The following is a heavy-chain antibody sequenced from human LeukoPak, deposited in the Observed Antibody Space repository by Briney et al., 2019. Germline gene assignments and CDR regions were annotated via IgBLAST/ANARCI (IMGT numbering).Heavy chain of an antibody. CDR2: ITYDGSNK. CDR1: GFTFSSYG. Sequence: TLSLSCAASGFTFSSYGMDWDRQGPGQGREGVAVITYDGSNKYYADSVKGRFTISKDNSKHTLYLQMTGLSAEDTAVYYCAKDEGAVAGDLLYGMDVWGEGTTVTVSS. J-gene: IGHJ6*04. D-gene: IGHD6-19*01. CDR3: AKDEGAVAGDLLYGMDV. V-gene: IGHV3-30*18.